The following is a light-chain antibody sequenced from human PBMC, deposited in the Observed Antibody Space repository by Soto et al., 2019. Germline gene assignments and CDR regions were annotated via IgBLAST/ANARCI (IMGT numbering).Light chain of an antibody. CDR1: HNISSY. J-gene: IGKJ4*01. V-gene: IGKV1-39*01. CDR2: AAS. CDR3: QQSYKILT. Sequence: DIQMTQSPSTLSGSVGDRVTITCRASHNISSYLNWYQQKPGTAPKLLIYAASSLQGGAPSRFSGSGYGTQFTLTISGLQTEDFATYYCQQSYKILTFGGGTKVDI.